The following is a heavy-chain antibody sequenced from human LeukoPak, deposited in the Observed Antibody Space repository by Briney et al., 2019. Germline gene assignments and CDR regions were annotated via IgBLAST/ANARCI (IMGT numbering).Heavy chain of an antibody. V-gene: IGHV4-59*08. CDR1: GGSISSYY. D-gene: IGHD3-10*01. J-gene: IGHJ4*02. CDR2: IYYSGST. Sequence: SETLSLTCTVSGGSISSYYWSWIRQPPGKGLEWIGYIYYSGSTNYNPSLKSRVAISVDTSKNQFSLKLSSVTAADTAVYYCARRAPSGSHDYWGQGTLVTVSS. CDR3: ARRAPSGSHDY.